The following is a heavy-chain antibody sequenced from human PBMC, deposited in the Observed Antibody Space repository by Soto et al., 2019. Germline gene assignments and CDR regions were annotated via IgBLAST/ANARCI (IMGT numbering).Heavy chain of an antibody. D-gene: IGHD6-13*01. V-gene: IGHV4-59*08. J-gene: IGHJ4*02. CDR3: ARRGLYSSSWYYFGY. CDR2: IYYSGST. Sequence: PSETLSLTCTVSGGSISSYYWSWIRQPPGKGLEWIGYIYYSGSTNYNPSLKSRVTISVDTSKNQFSLKLSSVTAADTAVYYCARRGLYSSSWYYFGYWGQGTLVTVSS. CDR1: GGSISSYY.